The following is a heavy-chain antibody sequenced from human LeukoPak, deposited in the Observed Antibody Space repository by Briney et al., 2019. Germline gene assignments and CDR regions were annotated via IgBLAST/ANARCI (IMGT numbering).Heavy chain of an antibody. Sequence: SVKVSCKASGGTFSSYAISWVRQAPGQGLEWMGGIIPIFGTASYAQKFQGRVTITTDESTSTAYMELSSLRSEDTAVYYCARALGYDSSAPWYWGQGTLVTVSS. V-gene: IGHV1-69*05. CDR2: IIPIFGTA. D-gene: IGHD3-22*01. J-gene: IGHJ4*02. CDR1: GGTFSSYA. CDR3: ARALGYDSSAPWY.